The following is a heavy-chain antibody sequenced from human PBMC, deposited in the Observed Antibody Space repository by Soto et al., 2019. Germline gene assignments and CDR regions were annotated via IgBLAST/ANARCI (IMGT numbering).Heavy chain of an antibody. D-gene: IGHD6-13*01. CDR3: ARDRGIKSSWYVY. Sequence: GGSLRLSCAASGFTFSSYSMNWVRQAPGKGLEWVSSISSSSNYIYYADSVKGRFTISRDNAKNSLYLQMNSPRAEDTAVYYCARDRGIKSSWYVYWGQGTLVTVSS. V-gene: IGHV3-21*01. J-gene: IGHJ4*02. CDR2: ISSSSNYI. CDR1: GFTFSSYS.